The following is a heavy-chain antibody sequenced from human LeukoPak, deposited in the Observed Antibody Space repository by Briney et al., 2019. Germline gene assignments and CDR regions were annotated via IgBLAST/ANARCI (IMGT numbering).Heavy chain of an antibody. V-gene: IGHV3-21*01. J-gene: IGHJ4*02. CDR3: ARDSGWYYFDY. Sequence: GGSLRLSCAASGFTFSSYSMNWVRQAPGKGLEWVSSISSSSSYIYYADSMKGRFTISRDNAKNSLYLQMNSLRAEDTAVYYCARDSGWYYFDYWGQGTLVTVSS. D-gene: IGHD6-19*01. CDR1: GFTFSSYS. CDR2: ISSSSSYI.